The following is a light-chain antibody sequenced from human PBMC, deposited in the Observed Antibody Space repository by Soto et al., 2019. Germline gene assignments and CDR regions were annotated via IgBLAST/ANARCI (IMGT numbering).Light chain of an antibody. CDR1: SSDVGGFNH. CDR3: CSYTSSTTQDV. V-gene: IGLV2-14*01. Sequence: QSVLTQPASVSGSPGQSITISCSGTSSDVGGFNHVSWYQQHPDKAPKVMIYEVNNRPSGVSDRFYGSKSGNTASLTISGLQSEDEADYYCCSYTSSTTQDVFGTGTKLTVL. J-gene: IGLJ1*01. CDR2: EVN.